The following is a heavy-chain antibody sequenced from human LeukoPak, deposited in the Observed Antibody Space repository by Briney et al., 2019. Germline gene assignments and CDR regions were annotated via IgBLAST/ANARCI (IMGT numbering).Heavy chain of an antibody. CDR2: IYTSGIT. V-gene: IGHV4-4*07. CDR3: ARVGGSGSYYTYYFDY. CDR1: GGSISSFF. Sequence: SETLSLNCTVSGGSISSFFWSWIRQPAGKGLEWIGRIYTSGITNYNPSLNSRVTMSVDTSKNQFSLRLSSVTAADTAVYYCARVGGSGSYYTYYFDYWGQGTLVTVSS. J-gene: IGHJ4*02. D-gene: IGHD3-10*01.